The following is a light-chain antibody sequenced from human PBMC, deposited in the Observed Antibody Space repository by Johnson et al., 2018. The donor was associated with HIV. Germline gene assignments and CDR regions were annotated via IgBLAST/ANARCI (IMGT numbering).Light chain of an antibody. CDR1: SSNIGINY. CDR2: ENN. J-gene: IGLJ1*01. CDR3: GSWDTSLSASL. Sequence: QSVLTQPPSVSAAPGQNITISCSGSSSNIGINYISWYQQLPGTAPKLLICENNKRPSGIPDRFSGSKSGSSATLAITGLQTGDEGDYYCGSWDTSLSASLFGTGTKVSVL. V-gene: IGLV1-51*02.